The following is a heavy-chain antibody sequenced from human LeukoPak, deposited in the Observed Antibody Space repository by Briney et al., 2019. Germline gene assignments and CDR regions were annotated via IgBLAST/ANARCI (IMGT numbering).Heavy chain of an antibody. D-gene: IGHD5/OR15-5a*01. J-gene: IGHJ3*02. V-gene: IGHV3-48*04. Sequence: GGSLRLSCAASGFTFSSYSLNWVRQAPGKGLEWVSYISSSSSTIYYADSVKGRFTISRDNAKNSLSLQMNSLRAEDTAVYYCARVGSVGGDAFDIWGQGTMVTVSS. CDR3: ARVGSVGGDAFDI. CDR2: ISSSSSTI. CDR1: GFTFSSYS.